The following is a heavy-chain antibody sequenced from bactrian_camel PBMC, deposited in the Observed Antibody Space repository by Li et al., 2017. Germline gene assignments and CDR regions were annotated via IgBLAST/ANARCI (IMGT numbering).Heavy chain of an antibody. CDR1: GHTLYTKYC. D-gene: IGHD6*01. CDR2: IESDGST. J-gene: IGHJ4*01. V-gene: IGHV3S53*01. Sequence: HVQLVESGGGSVQTGQSLTLSCAFSGHTLYTKYCMGWFRQAPGKEREAVAGIESDGSTSYANSVKGRFTISRDKVKNTLYLQMDSLQPEDSAVYYCAAADRDTGSWCSSASRNYVHWGQGTQVTVS. CDR3: AAADRDTGSWCSSASRNYVH.